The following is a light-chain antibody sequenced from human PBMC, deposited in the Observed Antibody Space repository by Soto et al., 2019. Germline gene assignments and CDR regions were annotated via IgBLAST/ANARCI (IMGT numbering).Light chain of an antibody. J-gene: IGKJ4*01. CDR2: AAS. CDR1: QGISNY. Sequence: DIQMTQSPSSLSASVRDRVTITCRASQGISNYLAWYQQKPGKVPKLLIYAASTLQSGVPSRFSGSGSGTDFTLTISSLQPEDVATYYCQKYNSALPFGGGTKVEIK. V-gene: IGKV1-27*01. CDR3: QKYNSALP.